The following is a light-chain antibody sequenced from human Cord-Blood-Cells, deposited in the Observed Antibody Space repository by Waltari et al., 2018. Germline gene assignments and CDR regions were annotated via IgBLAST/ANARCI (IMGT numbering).Light chain of an antibody. CDR2: DVS. Sequence: QSALTQPASVSGSPGQSITLSCTGTSSDVGGYNYVSWYQQHPGKAPKLMIYDVSNLPSGVSNRFSGSKSGNTASLTISGLQAEDEADYYCSSYTSSSTYVFGTGTKVTVL. CDR1: SSDVGGYNY. J-gene: IGLJ1*01. V-gene: IGLV2-14*03. CDR3: SSYTSSSTYV.